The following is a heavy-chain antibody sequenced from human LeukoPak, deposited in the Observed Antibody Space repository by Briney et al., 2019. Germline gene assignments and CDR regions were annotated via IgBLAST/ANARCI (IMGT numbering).Heavy chain of an antibody. Sequence: GGSLRLSCAASGFTFDDYAMHWVRQAPGKGLEWVSGISWNSGSIGYADSVKGRFTISRDNAKNSLYLQMNSLRAEDTALYYCAKSSGPLIAAAGRDAFDIWGQGTMVTVSS. D-gene: IGHD6-13*01. J-gene: IGHJ3*02. CDR3: AKSSGPLIAAAGRDAFDI. V-gene: IGHV3-9*01. CDR2: ISWNSGSI. CDR1: GFTFDDYA.